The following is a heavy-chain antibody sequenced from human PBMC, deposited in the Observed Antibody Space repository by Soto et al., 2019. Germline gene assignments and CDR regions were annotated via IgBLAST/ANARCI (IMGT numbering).Heavy chain of an antibody. Sequence: GSLRLSCAASGFTSSDYYMSWIRQATGKGLEWVSYISSSSSYTNYADSVKGRFTISRDNAKNSQYLQMNSMRAEDTAVYYCAGNSEGAFDICGQGTMFTVSS. CDR3: AGNSEGAFDI. V-gene: IGHV3-11*06. J-gene: IGHJ3*02. CDR1: GFTSSDYY. CDR2: ISSSSSYT. D-gene: IGHD1-26*01.